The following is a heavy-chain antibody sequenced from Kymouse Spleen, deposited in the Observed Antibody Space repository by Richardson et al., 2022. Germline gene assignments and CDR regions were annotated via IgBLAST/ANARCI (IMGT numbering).Heavy chain of an antibody. CDR3: ARAPYSSSAGGFDY. D-gene: IGHD6-6*01. V-gene: IGHV3-33*01. CDR1: GFTFSSYG. CDR2: IWYDGSNK. Sequence: QVQLVESGGGVVQPGRSLRLSCAASGFTFSSYGMHWVRQAPGKGLEWVAVIWYDGSNKYYADSVKGRFTISRDNSKNTLYLQMNSLRAEDTAVYYCARAPYSSSAGGFDYWGQGTLVTVSS. J-gene: IGHJ4*02.